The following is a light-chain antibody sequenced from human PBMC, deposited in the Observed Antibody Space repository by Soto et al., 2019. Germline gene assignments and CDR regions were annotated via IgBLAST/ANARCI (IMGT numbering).Light chain of an antibody. CDR3: AAWDDSLNGYV. CDR1: GSNIGSNT. V-gene: IGLV1-44*01. J-gene: IGLJ1*01. Sequence: QSVLTQPPSASGTPGQRVTISCSGSGSNIGSNTVNWYQQLPGTAPKLLIYNNSQWPSGVPDRFSGSKSGTSASLAISGLQSDIEADYYCAAWDDSLNGYVFGIGTKLTVL. CDR2: NNS.